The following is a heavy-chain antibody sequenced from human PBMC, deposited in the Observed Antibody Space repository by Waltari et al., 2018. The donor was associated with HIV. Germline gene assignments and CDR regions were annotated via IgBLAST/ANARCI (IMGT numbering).Heavy chain of an antibody. J-gene: IGHJ3*02. D-gene: IGHD2-15*01. CDR2: LSSRSDLA. V-gene: IGHV3-21*02. CDR1: GFTFSSYT. CDR3: ARNQFCSGGSCRDAFDI. Sequence: EVQLVESGGDLVKPGGSLRLSCVGSGFTFSSYTMNWVRRAPGKGLEWVSSLSSRSDLAVYTDSVKGRFTIARDNSKNSLFLQMNNLRADDTAVYYCARNQFCSGGSCRDAFDIWGQGAAVSVSA.